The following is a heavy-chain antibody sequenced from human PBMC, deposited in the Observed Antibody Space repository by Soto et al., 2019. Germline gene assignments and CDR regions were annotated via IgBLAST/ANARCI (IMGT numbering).Heavy chain of an antibody. D-gene: IGHD6-6*01. J-gene: IGHJ4*02. CDR3: AGSNIAAQ. CDR2: MSSDGSEK. V-gene: IGHV3-33*03. CDR1: VFTFSNYD. Sequence: PGGSLRLSCTASVFTFSNYDIHWVRQAPGKGLDWVAVMSSDGSEKYYVDSVKGRFTISRDNAKNSLYLQMNSLRAEDTAVYYCAGSNIAAQWGQGTLVTVSS.